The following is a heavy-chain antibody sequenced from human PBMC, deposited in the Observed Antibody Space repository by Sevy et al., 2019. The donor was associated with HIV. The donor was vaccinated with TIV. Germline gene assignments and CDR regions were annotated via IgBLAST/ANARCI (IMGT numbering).Heavy chain of an antibody. D-gene: IGHD6-6*01. CDR2: VKSKADGGTT. J-gene: IGHJ4*02. Sequence: GGSLRLSCAASGFTSSNAWMTWVRQAPGKGLEWVGRVKSKADGGTTDYGAPVKGRFTISGDDSKNTVYPQMNSLKSEDTGVYYCTTGRYSSSMYFEHWGQGTLVTVSS. CDR3: TTGRYSSSMYFEH. V-gene: IGHV3-15*01. CDR1: GFTSSNAW.